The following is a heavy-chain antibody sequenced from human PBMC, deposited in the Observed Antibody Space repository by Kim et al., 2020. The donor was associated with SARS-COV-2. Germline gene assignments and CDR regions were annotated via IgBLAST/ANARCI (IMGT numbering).Heavy chain of an antibody. Sequence: NRALKSRVTISVDTSKNQFSLKLSYVTAADTAVYYCAGWSRRGIPTLFDYWGQGTLVTVSS. D-gene: IGHD3-10*01. V-gene: IGHV4-31*02. CDR3: AGWSRRGIPTLFDY. J-gene: IGHJ4*02.